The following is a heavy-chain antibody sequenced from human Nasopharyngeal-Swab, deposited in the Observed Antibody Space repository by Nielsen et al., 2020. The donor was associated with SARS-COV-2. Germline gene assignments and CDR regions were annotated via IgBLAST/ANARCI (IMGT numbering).Heavy chain of an antibody. CDR3: ASFDILTGYLDY. J-gene: IGHJ4*02. CDR2: INWNGGST. CDR1: VFTFDDYC. V-gene: IGHV3-20*01. D-gene: IGHD3-9*01. Sequence: GESLKISCAASVFTFDDYCMSWVRHAPGKVLEWVSGINWNGGSTGYADSVKGRFTISRDNAKNSLYLQMNSLRAEDTALYHCASFDILTGYLDYWGQGTLVTVSS.